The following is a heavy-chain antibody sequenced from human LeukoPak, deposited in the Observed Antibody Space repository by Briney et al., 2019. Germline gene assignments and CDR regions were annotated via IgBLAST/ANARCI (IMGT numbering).Heavy chain of an antibody. CDR1: GGSISSGGYY. V-gene: IGHV4-31*03. CDR3: ARSGGQLDAFDI. D-gene: IGHD1-1*01. CDR2: IYYSGST. J-gene: IGHJ3*02. Sequence: SQTLSLTCTVSGGSISSGGYYWSWIRQHPGKGLEWIGYIYYSGSTYYNPSLKSRVTISVDTSKNQFSLKLSSVTAADTAVYYCARSGGQLDAFDIWGQGTMVTVSS.